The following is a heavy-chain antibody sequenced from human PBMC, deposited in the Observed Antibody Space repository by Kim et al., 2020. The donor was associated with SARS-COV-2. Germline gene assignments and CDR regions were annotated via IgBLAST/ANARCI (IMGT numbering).Heavy chain of an antibody. Sequence: GSSTSDADAVKGRFTISRDNAKNTLYLQMNSLRAEDTAVYYCARMVTPSFWGQGTLVTVSS. D-gene: IGHD2-21*02. V-gene: IGHV3-74*01. CDR3: ARMVTPSF. CDR2: GSST. J-gene: IGHJ4*02.